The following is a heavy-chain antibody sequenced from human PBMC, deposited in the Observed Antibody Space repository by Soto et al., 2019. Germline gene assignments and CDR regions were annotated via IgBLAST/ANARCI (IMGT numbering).Heavy chain of an antibody. CDR3: GGAGGIGAGDQ. CDR2: INAGNGNT. J-gene: IGHJ4*02. CDR1: GYTFTSYA. Sequence: ASVKVSCKASGYTFTSYAMHWVRQAPGQRLEWMGWINAGNGNTKYSQKFQGRVTITRDTSASTAYMELSSLRSEDTAVCYFGGAGGIGAGDQWAQGTLVTVSS. D-gene: IGHD3-16*01. V-gene: IGHV1-3*01.